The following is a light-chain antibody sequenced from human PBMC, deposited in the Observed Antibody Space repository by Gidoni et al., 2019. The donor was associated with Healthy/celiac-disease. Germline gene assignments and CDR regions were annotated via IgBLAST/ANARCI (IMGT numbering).Light chain of an antibody. Sequence: DIVMTQSPDYLDVSLGERATINCKSSQSVLYSSNNKNYLAWYQQKPGQHPKLLIYWASTRESGVPDRFSGSGSGTDFTLTISSLQAEDVAFYYCQQYYSTPLTFGQGTKVEIK. CDR3: QQYYSTPLT. V-gene: IGKV4-1*01. CDR1: QSVLYSSNNKNY. CDR2: WAS. J-gene: IGKJ1*01.